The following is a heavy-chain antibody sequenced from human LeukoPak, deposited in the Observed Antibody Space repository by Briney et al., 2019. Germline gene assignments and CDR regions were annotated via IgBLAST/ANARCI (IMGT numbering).Heavy chain of an antibody. CDR2: IYYSGNT. Sequence: PSETLSLTCTVSGGSISSSSYYWGWIRQPPGKGLEWIGSIYYSGNTYYNPSLKSRVTISVDTSKNQLSLKLSSVTAADTAVHYCARRASGGWNFDYWGQGTLVTVSS. CDR3: ARRASGGWNFDY. D-gene: IGHD6-19*01. CDR1: GGSISSSSYY. J-gene: IGHJ4*02. V-gene: IGHV4-39*01.